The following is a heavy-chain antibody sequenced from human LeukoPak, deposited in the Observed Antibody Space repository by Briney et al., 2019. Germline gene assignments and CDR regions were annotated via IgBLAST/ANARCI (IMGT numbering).Heavy chain of an antibody. Sequence: GALKLSLEASGFTFNTYAMSWVPQAPGKGLDWVPAISGSGGSAYYSGPVKGRFTISRDNSKPTLYLQMERLRAEDTALYFCAKRPPTWGATTFVDQWGQGTLVTVSS. J-gene: IGHJ4*02. CDR1: GFTFNTYA. CDR2: ISGSGGSA. D-gene: IGHD1-26*01. CDR3: AKRPPTWGATTFVDQ. V-gene: IGHV3-23*01.